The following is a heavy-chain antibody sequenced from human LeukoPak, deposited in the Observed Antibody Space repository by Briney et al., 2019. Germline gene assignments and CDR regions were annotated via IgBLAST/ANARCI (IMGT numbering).Heavy chain of an antibody. Sequence: GASVKVSCKASGGTFSTYAISWVRQAPGQGLEWMGGIIPISGSAKYTQKFQGRVTITTDESTNTAYMELRSLRSEDTAVYYCATTMGYLDYCSGGTCYSMLVWGQGTLVTVFS. CDR3: ATTMGYLDYCSGGTCYSMLV. CDR1: GGTFSTYA. V-gene: IGHV1-69*05. CDR2: IIPISGSA. J-gene: IGHJ4*02. D-gene: IGHD2-15*01.